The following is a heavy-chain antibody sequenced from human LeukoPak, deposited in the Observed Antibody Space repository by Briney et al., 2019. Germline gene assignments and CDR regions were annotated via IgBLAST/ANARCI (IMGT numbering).Heavy chain of an antibody. CDR2: ISGSGGST. CDR3: AKLVYSSGGGF. Sequence: PGGSLRLSCAASGNYWMHWVRQAPGKGLEWVSAISGSGGSTYYADSVKGRFTISRDNSKNTLYLQMNSLGAEDTAVYYCAKLVYSSGGGFWGQGTLVTVSS. J-gene: IGHJ4*02. CDR1: GNYW. V-gene: IGHV3-23*01. D-gene: IGHD6-19*01.